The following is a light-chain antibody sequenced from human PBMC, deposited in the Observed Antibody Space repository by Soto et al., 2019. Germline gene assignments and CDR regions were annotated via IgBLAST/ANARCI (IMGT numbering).Light chain of an antibody. V-gene: IGKV3-20*01. Sequence: EIVLTQSPGTLSLSPGEGATLSCRASQSLSSSYLAWYQQKPGQSPRLLIYHASSRATGIPDRFSASGSGTDFTLTISRLEPEDFAVYYCHQYGSSPPYTFGQGTKVEIK. CDR2: HAS. CDR1: QSLSSSY. CDR3: HQYGSSPPYT. J-gene: IGKJ2*01.